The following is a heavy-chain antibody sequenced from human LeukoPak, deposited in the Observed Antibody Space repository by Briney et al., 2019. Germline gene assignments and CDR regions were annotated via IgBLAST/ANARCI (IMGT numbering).Heavy chain of an antibody. CDR1: GGTFSSYA. J-gene: IGHJ4*02. V-gene: IGHV1-69*05. Sequence: SVKVSCKASGGTFSSYAISWVRQAPGQGLEWMGGIIPIFGTANYAQKFPGRVTITTDESTSTAYMELSSLRSEDTAVYYCAREAEMATIGSYLDYWGQGTLVTVSS. D-gene: IGHD5-24*01. CDR3: AREAEMATIGSYLDY. CDR2: IIPIFGTA.